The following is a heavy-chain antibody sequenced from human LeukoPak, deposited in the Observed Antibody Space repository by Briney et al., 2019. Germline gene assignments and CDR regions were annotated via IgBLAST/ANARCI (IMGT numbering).Heavy chain of an antibody. CDR2: MNYGGTS. D-gene: IGHD4-23*01. V-gene: IGHV4-39*07. J-gene: IGHJ4*02. Sequence: SETPSLTCTVSGGSLSSSSTSYWGWIRQPPEKGLEWIGSMNYGGTSHYNPSLKSRVTISVDTSKNQFSLKLTSVTAADTAVYYCARGVETTVLSAWYYWGQGTLVTVSS. CDR1: GGSLSSSSTSY. CDR3: ARGVETTVLSAWYY.